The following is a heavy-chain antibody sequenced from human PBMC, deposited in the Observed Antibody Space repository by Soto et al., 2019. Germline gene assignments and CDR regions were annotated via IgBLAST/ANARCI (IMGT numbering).Heavy chain of an antibody. CDR2: IRSKANSYAT. Sequence: EVQLVESGGGLVQPGGSLKLSCAASGFTFSGSAMHWVRQASGKGLEWVGRIRSKANSYATAYAASVKGRFTISRDDSKNTAYLQMNSLKTEDTAVYYSTRLGIAAAGSRSNGYWGQGTLVTVSS. D-gene: IGHD6-13*01. J-gene: IGHJ4*02. CDR1: GFTFSGSA. CDR3: TRLGIAAAGSRSNGY. V-gene: IGHV3-73*01.